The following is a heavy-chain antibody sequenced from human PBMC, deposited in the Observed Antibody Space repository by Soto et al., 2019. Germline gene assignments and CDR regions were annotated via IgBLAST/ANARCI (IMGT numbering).Heavy chain of an antibody. CDR2: INYDGSEK. V-gene: IGHV3-7*01. J-gene: IGHJ4*02. CDR3: AGFEVTQSWDY. CDR1: GFTFSSYW. D-gene: IGHD4-4*01. Sequence: PGGSLRLSCAASGFTFSSYWMSWVRQAPGKGLEWVANINYDGSEKYFVDSVRGRFTISRDNAKNSLYLQMNSLRAEDTAVYYRAGFEVTQSWDYWGQGTLVTVSS.